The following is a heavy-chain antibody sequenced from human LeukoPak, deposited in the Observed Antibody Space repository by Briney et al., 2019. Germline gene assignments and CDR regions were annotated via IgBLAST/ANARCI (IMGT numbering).Heavy chain of an antibody. D-gene: IGHD3-9*01. J-gene: IGHJ6*03. CDR1: GFTFSSYG. V-gene: IGHV3-30*12. CDR3: ARDPPILTGPYYYYMDV. Sequence: GGSLRLSCAASGFTFSSYGMHWVRQAPGKGLEWVTFIEYDGSYKYYADSVKGRFTISRDNAKKSLYLHMNSLRAEDTAVYYCARDPPILTGPYYYYMDVWGKGTTVTISS. CDR2: IEYDGSYK.